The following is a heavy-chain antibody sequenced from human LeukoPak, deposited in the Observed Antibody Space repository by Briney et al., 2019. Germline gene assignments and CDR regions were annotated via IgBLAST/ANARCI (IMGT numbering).Heavy chain of an antibody. Sequence: SETLSLTCTVSGGSISSYYWSWIRQPPGKGLEWIGYIYYSGSTNYNPSLKSRVTMSVDTSKNQFSLKLSSVTAADTAVYYCARDRMGIAVAGGLDYWGQGTLVTVSS. J-gene: IGHJ4*02. CDR3: ARDRMGIAVAGGLDY. D-gene: IGHD6-19*01. V-gene: IGHV4-59*12. CDR2: IYYSGST. CDR1: GGSISSYY.